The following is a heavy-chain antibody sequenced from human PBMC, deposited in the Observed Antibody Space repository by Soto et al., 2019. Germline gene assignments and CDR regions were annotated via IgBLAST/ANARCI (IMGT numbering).Heavy chain of an antibody. CDR1: GGSFSGYY. D-gene: IGHD2-2*01. CDR2: INHSGST. Sequence: QVQLQQWGAGLLKPSETLSLTCAVYGGSFSGYYWRWIRQPPGKGLEWIGEINHSGSTNYNPSLKSRVTKSVDTSKNQFSLKLSSVTAADTAVYYWARGIRWGVPAAPSTTWGIWGKGTTVTVSS. J-gene: IGHJ6*04. CDR3: ARGIRWGVPAAPSTTWGI. V-gene: IGHV4-34*01.